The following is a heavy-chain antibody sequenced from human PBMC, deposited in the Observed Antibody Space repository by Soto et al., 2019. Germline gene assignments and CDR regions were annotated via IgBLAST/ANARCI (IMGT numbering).Heavy chain of an antibody. D-gene: IGHD2-15*01. CDR3: ASPGEYCSGGSCHMGDY. V-gene: IGHV4-39*01. Sequence: SETLSLTCTVSGGSISSSSYYWGWIRQPPGKGLEWIGSIYYSGSTYYNPSLKSRVTISVDTSKNQFSLKLSSVTAADTAVYYCASPGEYCSGGSCHMGDYWGQGTLVTVSS. CDR2: IYYSGST. CDR1: GGSISSSSYY. J-gene: IGHJ4*02.